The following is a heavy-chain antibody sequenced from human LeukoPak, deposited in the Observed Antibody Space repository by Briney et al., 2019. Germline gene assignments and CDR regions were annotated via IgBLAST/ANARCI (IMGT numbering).Heavy chain of an antibody. CDR1: GFTFSTYW. CDR2: IKQDGNEK. CDR3: ARSPGSGSYWGGTYYYYMDV. D-gene: IGHD3-10*01. J-gene: IGHJ6*03. Sequence: GGSLRLSCAASGFTFSTYWMSWVRQAPWKGLEWVANIKQDGNEKYYVDSLKGRFTISRDNAKNSLYLQMNSLRAEDTAVYYCARSPGSGSYWGGTYYYYMDVWGKGTTVTVSS. V-gene: IGHV3-7*01.